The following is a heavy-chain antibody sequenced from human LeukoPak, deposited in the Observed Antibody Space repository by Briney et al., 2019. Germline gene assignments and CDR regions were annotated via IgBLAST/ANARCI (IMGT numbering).Heavy chain of an antibody. V-gene: IGHV1-2*02. CDR1: GYPFTGYY. CDR3: AKDPNGDYIGAFDV. J-gene: IGHJ3*01. D-gene: IGHD4-17*01. Sequence: ASVKVSCKASGYPFTGYYVHWVRQAPGHGLEWMGWINPRNGDTHSAQKFQGRVSMTGDTSITTAYMELSSLTSDDTAVYYCAKDPNGDYIGAFDVWGQGTMVTVSS. CDR2: INPRNGDT.